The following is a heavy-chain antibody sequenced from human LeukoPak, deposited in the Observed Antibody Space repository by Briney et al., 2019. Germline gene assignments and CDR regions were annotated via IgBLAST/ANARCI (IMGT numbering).Heavy chain of an antibody. D-gene: IGHD3-3*01. J-gene: IGHJ4*02. CDR1: GFTFSSYS. CDR2: ISSSSSYI. CDR3: ARDSENDFWSGYFPDY. Sequence: GGSLRLSCAASGFTFSSYSMNWVRQAPGKGLEWVSSISSSSSYIYYADSVKGRFTISRDNAKNSLYLQMNSLRAEDTAVYYCARDSENDFWSGYFPDYWGQGTLVTVSS. V-gene: IGHV3-21*01.